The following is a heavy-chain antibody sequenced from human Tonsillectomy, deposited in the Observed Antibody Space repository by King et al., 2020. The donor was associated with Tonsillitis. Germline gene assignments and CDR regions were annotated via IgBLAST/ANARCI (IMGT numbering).Heavy chain of an antibody. V-gene: IGHV1-69*01. Sequence: VQLVESGAEVKKPGSSVKVSCKASRGTFSSYAISWVRQAPGQGLEWMGGIIPMFGTANYAQEFQGRVTITADGSTSTAYMELSSLRSEDTAVYYCAGQIIVVVPAAIAGDYYYYGMHVWGQGTTVTVSS. D-gene: IGHD2-2*01. CDR1: RGTFSSYA. CDR2: IIPMFGTA. CDR3: AGQIIVVVPAAIAGDYYYYGMHV. J-gene: IGHJ6*02.